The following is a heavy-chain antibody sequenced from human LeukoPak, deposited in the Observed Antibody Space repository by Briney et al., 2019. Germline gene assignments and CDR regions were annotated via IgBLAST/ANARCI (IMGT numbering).Heavy chain of an antibody. D-gene: IGHD3-22*01. CDR2: INAGNGNT. V-gene: IGHV1-3*01. J-gene: IGHJ5*02. CDR1: GYTFTSYA. Sequence: ASVKVSCKASGYTFTSYAMHWVRQAPGQRLEWMGWINAGNGNTKYSQKFQGRVTITRDTSASTAYMELSSLRSEDTAVYYCARVYDSSGVPWFDPWGQGTLVTVCS. CDR3: ARVYDSSGVPWFDP.